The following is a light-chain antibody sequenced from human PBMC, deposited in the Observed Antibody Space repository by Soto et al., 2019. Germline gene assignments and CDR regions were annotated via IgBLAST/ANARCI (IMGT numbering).Light chain of an antibody. V-gene: IGLV3-1*01. CDR2: QDS. CDR3: QAWDSSTHV. J-gene: IGLJ1*01. Sequence: SYELTQPPSVSVSPGQTASITCSGDKLGDKYACWYQQKPGQSPVLVIYQDSKRPSGIPERFSGSNSGNTATLTIRGTQAMYEADYYCQAWDSSTHVFGTGTKLTVL. CDR1: KLGDKY.